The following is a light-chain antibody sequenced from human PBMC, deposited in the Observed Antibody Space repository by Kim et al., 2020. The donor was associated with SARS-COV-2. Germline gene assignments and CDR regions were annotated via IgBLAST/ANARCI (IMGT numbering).Light chain of an antibody. V-gene: IGLV2-8*01. J-gene: IGLJ2*01. CDR2: EVT. CDR3: SSYAGNNNLV. Sequence: QSALTQPPSASGSPGQSVTISCTGTSSDVGGYSFVSWYQHHPGKAPKFIIYEVTKRPSGVPDRFSGSKSGNTASLTVSGLQAEDEADYYCSSYAGNNNLVFGGGTQLTVL. CDR1: SSDVGGYSF.